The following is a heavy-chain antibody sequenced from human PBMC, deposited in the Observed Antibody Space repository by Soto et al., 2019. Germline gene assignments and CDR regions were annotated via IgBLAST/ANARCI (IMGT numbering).Heavy chain of an antibody. Sequence: EVQLVQSGAEVKKPGESLRISCKGSGYSFTSYWISWVRQMPGKGLERMGRIDPSDSYTNYSPSFQGHVTISADKSISTAYLQWSSLKASDTAMYYCARLAMATRRGYYGMDVWVQGTTVTVSS. CDR2: IDPSDSYT. CDR1: GYSFTSYW. J-gene: IGHJ6*02. V-gene: IGHV5-10-1*01. CDR3: ARLAMATRRGYYGMDV. D-gene: IGHD5-12*01.